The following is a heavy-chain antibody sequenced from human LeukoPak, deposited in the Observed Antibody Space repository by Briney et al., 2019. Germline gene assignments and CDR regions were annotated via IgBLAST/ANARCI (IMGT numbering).Heavy chain of an antibody. V-gene: IGHV4-59*08. J-gene: IGHJ5*02. D-gene: IGHD3-22*01. Sequence: SETLSLTCTVAGGSISSYYWSWIRQPPGKGMEWIGYIYYSGSTNYNSSLKSRVTISVDTSKNQFSLKLSSVTAADTAVYYCARQGTYYYDSPDWFDPWGQGTLVTVSS. CDR2: IYYSGST. CDR1: GGSISSYY. CDR3: ARQGTYYYDSPDWFDP.